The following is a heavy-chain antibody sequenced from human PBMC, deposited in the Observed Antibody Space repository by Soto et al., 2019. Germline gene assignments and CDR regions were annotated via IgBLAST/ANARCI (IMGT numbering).Heavy chain of an antibody. CDR3: ARRGTTFFFYCYGEQPDVISFCERGTFDL. J-gene: IGHJ2*01. CDR2: VYYSGST. D-gene: IGHD3-10*01. V-gene: IGHV4-39*01. Sequence: GKELEWIGNVYYSGSTNYNPSLKSRVTISIDTSKNQFSLKLSSVTAADTAVYYCARRGTTFFFYCYGEQPDVISFCERGTFDL.